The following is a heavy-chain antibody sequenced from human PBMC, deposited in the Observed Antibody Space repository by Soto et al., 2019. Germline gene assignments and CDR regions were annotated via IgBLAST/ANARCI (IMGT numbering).Heavy chain of an antibody. CDR2: IYYSGST. CDR3: ARESQRGDYYDGAPYCFDS. V-gene: IGHV4-59*01. D-gene: IGHD3-22*01. J-gene: IGHJ4*02. CDR1: GGSISSYY. Sequence: SETLSLTCTVSGGSISSYYWSWIRQPPGKGLEWIGYIYYSGSTNYNPSLKSRVTISIDTSKNQFSLKLSSVTAADTAVYFCARESQRGDYYDGAPYCFDSWGQGTLVTVSS.